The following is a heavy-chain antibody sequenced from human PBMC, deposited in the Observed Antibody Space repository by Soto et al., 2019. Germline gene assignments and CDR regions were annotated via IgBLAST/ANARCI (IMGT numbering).Heavy chain of an antibody. Sequence: HPGGSLRLSCAASGFTFSSYGMHWVRQAPGKGLEWVAVIWYDGSNKYYADSVKGRFTISRDNSKNTLYLQMNSLRAEDTAVYYCARVRPGSVGRYYDFWSGYRSGMDVWGQGTTVTVSS. CDR1: GFTFSSYG. D-gene: IGHD3-3*01. CDR2: IWYDGSNK. J-gene: IGHJ6*02. CDR3: ARVRPGSVGRYYDFWSGYRSGMDV. V-gene: IGHV3-33*01.